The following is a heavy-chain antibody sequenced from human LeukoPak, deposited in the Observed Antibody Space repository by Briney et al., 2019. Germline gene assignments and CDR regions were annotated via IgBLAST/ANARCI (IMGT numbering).Heavy chain of an antibody. CDR1: GFTFSNYS. CDR3: VRDMGRESIFDY. J-gene: IGHJ4*02. V-gene: IGHV3-21*01. CDR2: ISKGSGYI. Sequence: PGGSLRLSCVGSGFTFSNYSFNWVRQAPGKGLEWVSSISKGSGYIYQTDSVKGRFTISRDNAKNSLFLEMNSLRVEDTAVYYCVRDMGRESIFDYWGQGALVTVSS. D-gene: IGHD3-10*01.